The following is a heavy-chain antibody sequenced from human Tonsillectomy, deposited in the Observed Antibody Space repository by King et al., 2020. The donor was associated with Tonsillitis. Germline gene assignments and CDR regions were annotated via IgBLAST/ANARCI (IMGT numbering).Heavy chain of an antibody. D-gene: IGHD3-10*01. Sequence: QLVQSGAEVKKPGASVKVSCKASGYTFTSYGISWVRQAPGQGLEWMGGISAYNGNTNYAQKLQGRVTMTTDTSTSTAYMELRSLRSDDTAVYYCARELRKGLTMVRGVMGYWGQGTLVTVSS. CDR1: GYTFTSYG. CDR2: ISAYNGNT. CDR3: ARELRKGLTMVRGVMGY. J-gene: IGHJ4*02. V-gene: IGHV1-18*01.